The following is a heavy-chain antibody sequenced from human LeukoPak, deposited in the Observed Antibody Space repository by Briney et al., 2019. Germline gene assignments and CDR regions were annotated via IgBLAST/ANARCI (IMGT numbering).Heavy chain of an antibody. D-gene: IGHD2-15*01. Sequence: SETLSLTCTVSGGSLSGYYWSWIRQPPGKGLEWIGYIYYSGSTNYNPSLKSRVTISVDTSKNQFSLRLSSVTAADTAVYYCARASCSGGSCYPPDYWGQGTLVTVSS. CDR2: IYYSGST. CDR3: ARASCSGGSCYPPDY. CDR1: GGSLSGYY. V-gene: IGHV4-59*01. J-gene: IGHJ4*02.